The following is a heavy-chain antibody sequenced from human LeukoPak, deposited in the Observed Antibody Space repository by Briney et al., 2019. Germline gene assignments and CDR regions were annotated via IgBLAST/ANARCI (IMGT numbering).Heavy chain of an antibody. J-gene: IGHJ4*02. CDR2: INNYNNNT. CDR3: ARRGLDY. V-gene: IGHV1-18*01. D-gene: IGHD3-10*01. Sequence: ASVKVSCKASGYTFTSYGISWVRQAPGQGLEWMGWINNYNNNTNYVQKFQGRVTMTTDTSTNAAYMELRSLRSDDTAVYYCARRGLDYWGQGTLVTVSS. CDR1: GYTFTSYG.